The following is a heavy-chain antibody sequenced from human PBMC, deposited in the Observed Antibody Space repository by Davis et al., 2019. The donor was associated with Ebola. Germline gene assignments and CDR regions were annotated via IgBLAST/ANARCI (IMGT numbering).Heavy chain of an antibody. J-gene: IGHJ2*01. D-gene: IGHD4-17*01. V-gene: IGHV3-53*01. CDR1: GFTLSSNY. CDR2: IYGGGNT. CDR3: VQHGPGDFWYFGL. Sequence: GESLKIPCAASGFTLSSNYMSWARQAPGKGRAWFSVIYGGGNTIYADSVKGRLTISRDISENTLYLQMNNLRDEDTAMYYCVQHGPGDFWYFGLWGRGTLVTVSS.